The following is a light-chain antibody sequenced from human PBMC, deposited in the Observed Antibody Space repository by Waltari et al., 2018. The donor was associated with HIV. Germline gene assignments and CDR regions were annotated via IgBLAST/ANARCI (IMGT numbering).Light chain of an antibody. V-gene: IGLV7-43*01. Sequence: QTVVTQAPSLTVSPVGTVTPTCASTTGAVNSDYSANWFQQKPGQAPRPLIYYIDHKHSGTPARFSGSLLGGKAALTLSAVQPEDEAEYYCLLYYGGAWVFGGGTKLTVL. J-gene: IGLJ3*02. CDR2: YID. CDR3: LLYYGGAWV. CDR1: TGAVNSDYS.